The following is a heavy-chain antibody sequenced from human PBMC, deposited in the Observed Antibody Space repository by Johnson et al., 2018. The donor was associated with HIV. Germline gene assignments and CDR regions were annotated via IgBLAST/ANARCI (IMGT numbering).Heavy chain of an antibody. CDR2: ISGSGGST. D-gene: IGHD2-15*01. CDR3: ARGRLLDAFDI. J-gene: IGHJ3*02. Sequence: VQLVESGGGLVQPGGSLRLSCAASGFAFSSYAMTWVRQAPGKGLEWVSAISGSGGSTYYANSVKGRFTISRDNSKKTLYLQMNNLRVEDTAMFFCARGRLLDAFDIWGQGTMVTVSS. V-gene: IGHV3-23*04. CDR1: GFAFSSYA.